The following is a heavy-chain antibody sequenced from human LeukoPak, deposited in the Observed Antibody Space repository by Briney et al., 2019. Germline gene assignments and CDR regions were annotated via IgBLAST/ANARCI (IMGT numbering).Heavy chain of an antibody. J-gene: IGHJ5*02. CDR1: GGSISSYY. CDR3: ARVVVVVAANHWFDP. V-gene: IGHV4-59*01. CDR2: IYYSGST. Sequence: SETLSLTCTVSGGSISSYYWSWIRQPPGKGLEWIGYIYYSGSTNYNPSLKSRVTISVDTSKNQFSLKLSSVTAADTAVYYCARVVVVVAANHWFDPWGQGTLVTVSS. D-gene: IGHD2-15*01.